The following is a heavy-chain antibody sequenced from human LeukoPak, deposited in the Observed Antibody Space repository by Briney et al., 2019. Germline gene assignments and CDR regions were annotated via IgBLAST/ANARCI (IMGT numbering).Heavy chain of an antibody. Sequence: GGSLRLSCAASGNYWMHWVRQVPGKGLVWVSHINSDGSWTSYADSVKGRFTISRDTSKNTLYVQMNSLRDEDTAMYHCARGDWAKTSMVTRHFDYWGQGTLVTVAS. D-gene: IGHD5-18*01. J-gene: IGHJ4*02. CDR1: GNYW. CDR2: INSDGSWT. V-gene: IGHV3-74*01. CDR3: ARGDWAKTSMVTRHFDY.